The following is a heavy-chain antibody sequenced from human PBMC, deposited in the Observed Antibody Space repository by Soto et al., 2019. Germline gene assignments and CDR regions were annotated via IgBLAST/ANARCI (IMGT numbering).Heavy chain of an antibody. CDR3: THMRGSGLDGMDV. Sequence: YGRTRGNPTRTLALTCTFPGFSLITSGVGVGWSSKTPGNAMEWLALFYSNDYKRFSPSLKSRLTITKDTSKNQVVLTMTNMDPVDTATYYCTHMRGSGLDGMDVWGQGSPFTVS. J-gene: IGHJ6*02. CDR2: FYSNDYK. V-gene: IGHV2-5*01. CDR1: GFSLITSGVG. D-gene: IGHD3-10*01.